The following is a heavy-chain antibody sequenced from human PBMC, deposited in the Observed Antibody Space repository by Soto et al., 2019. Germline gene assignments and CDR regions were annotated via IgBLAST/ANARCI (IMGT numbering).Heavy chain of an antibody. V-gene: IGHV1-46*01. CDR3: ARWILYYDSSGYPDY. Sequence: ASVKVSCTASGYTFTSYYMHWVRQAPGQGLEWMGIINPSGGSTSYAQKFQGRVTMTRDTSTSTVYMELSSLRSEDTAVYYCARWILYYDSSGYPDYWGQGTLVTVSS. J-gene: IGHJ4*02. CDR2: INPSGGST. CDR1: GYTFTSYY. D-gene: IGHD3-22*01.